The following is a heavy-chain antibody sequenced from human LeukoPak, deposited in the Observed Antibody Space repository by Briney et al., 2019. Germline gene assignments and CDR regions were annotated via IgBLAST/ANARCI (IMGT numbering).Heavy chain of an antibody. D-gene: IGHD3-3*01. CDR1: GGTFSSYA. J-gene: IGHJ6*03. Sequence: ASVKVSCKVSGGTFSSYAISWVRQAPGQGLEWMGWISAYNGNTNYAQKLQGRVTMTTDTSTSTAYMELRSLRSDDTAVYYCARVTTYYDFWSGFEYYYYMDVWGKGTTVTVSS. CDR3: ARVTTYYDFWSGFEYYYYMDV. V-gene: IGHV1-18*01. CDR2: ISAYNGNT.